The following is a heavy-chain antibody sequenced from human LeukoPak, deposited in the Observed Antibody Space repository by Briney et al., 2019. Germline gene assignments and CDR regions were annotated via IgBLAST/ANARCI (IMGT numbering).Heavy chain of an antibody. V-gene: IGHV4-34*01. CDR2: INHSGST. CDR3: ARGIWYYDSSGPIDY. Sequence: SETLSLTCTVSGGSISSYYWSWIRQPPGKGLEWIGEINHSGSTNYNPSLKSRVTISVDTSKNQFSLKLSSVTAADTAVYYCARGIWYYDSSGPIDYWGQGTLVTVSS. D-gene: IGHD3-22*01. J-gene: IGHJ4*02. CDR1: GGSISSYY.